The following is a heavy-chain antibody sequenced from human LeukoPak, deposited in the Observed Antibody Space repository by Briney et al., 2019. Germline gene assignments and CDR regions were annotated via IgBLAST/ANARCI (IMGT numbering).Heavy chain of an antibody. CDR3: AHGPSGTRFDP. D-gene: IGHD1-1*01. V-gene: IGHV2-5*02. CDR1: GFSLSTSGVG. J-gene: IGHJ5*02. Sequence: VSGPTLVKPTQTLTLTCTFSGFSLSTSGVGVGWIRQPPGTALEWLALISWDDDKRYSPSLKSRLTITKDTSKNQVVLTMTTMDPVDTATYYCAHGPSGTRFDPWGQGILVTVSS. CDR2: ISWDDDK.